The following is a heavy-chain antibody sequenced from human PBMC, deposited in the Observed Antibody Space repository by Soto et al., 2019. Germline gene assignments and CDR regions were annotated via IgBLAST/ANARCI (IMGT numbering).Heavy chain of an antibody. V-gene: IGHV3-15*01. CDR3: TTGLSNGYYNFDY. Sequence: HLVESGGGLVKPGGSLRLSCAASGFTFNNAWMSWVRQAPGKGLEWVGRIKGEADGGTTDYAAPVKGRITISRDHSKGTLYLQMNSLKTEDTAVYYCTTGLSNGYYNFDYWGQGTPVTVSS. J-gene: IGHJ4*02. CDR2: IKGEADGGTT. CDR1: GFTFNNAW. D-gene: IGHD3-22*01.